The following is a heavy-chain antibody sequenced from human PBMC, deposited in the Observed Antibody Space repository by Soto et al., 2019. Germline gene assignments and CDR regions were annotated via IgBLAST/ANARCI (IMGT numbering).Heavy chain of an antibody. CDR3: ARVYDFWSGPYGMDV. Sequence: GLEWMGIINPSGGSTSYAQKFQGRVTMTRDTSTSTVYMELSSLRSEDTAVYYCARVYDFWSGPYGMDVWGQGTTVTVSS. J-gene: IGHJ6*02. D-gene: IGHD3-3*01. CDR2: INPSGGST. V-gene: IGHV1-46*01.